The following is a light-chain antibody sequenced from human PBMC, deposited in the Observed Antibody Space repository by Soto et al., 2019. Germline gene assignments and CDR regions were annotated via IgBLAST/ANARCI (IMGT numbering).Light chain of an antibody. Sequence: VLTQSPGTLSLSPGARATLSCRASQSVSNNYLAWYQQKPGQAPRLLIYGASNRATGIPDRFSGSGSGTDFTLTISSLQPEDFATYYCQQANSFPLTFGGGTKVDIK. CDR2: GAS. V-gene: IGKV3-20*01. CDR1: QSVSNNY. J-gene: IGKJ4*01. CDR3: QQANSFPLT.